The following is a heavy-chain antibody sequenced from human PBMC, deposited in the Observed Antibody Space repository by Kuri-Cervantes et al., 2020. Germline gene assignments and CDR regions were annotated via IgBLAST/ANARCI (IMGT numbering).Heavy chain of an antibody. CDR2: IIPISGTP. D-gene: IGHD6-19*01. CDR3: ARGGHSSGWRYWYFDL. J-gene: IGHJ2*01. CDR1: GSTFSSYA. Sequence: SVKVSCKASGSTFSSYAISWVRQAPGQGLEWMGGIIPISGTPNYARKFQGRVTITTDESTSTAYMELSSLRSEDTAVYYCARGGHSSGWRYWYFDLWGRGTLVTVSS. V-gene: IGHV1-69*05.